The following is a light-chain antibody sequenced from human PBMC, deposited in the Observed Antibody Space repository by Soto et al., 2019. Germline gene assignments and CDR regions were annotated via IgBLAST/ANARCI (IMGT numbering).Light chain of an antibody. CDR2: GAS. J-gene: IGKJ1*01. CDR1: QSVSSK. V-gene: IGKV3-15*01. CDR3: QQYNSWLWT. Sequence: EIVITQSPATLSVSPGEGATPSCRASQSVSSKLAWYQQKPGQAPRLLIYGASTRATGIPARFSGSGSGTDFTLIISSLQSEDSAVYYCQQYNSWLWTFGQGTKVDI.